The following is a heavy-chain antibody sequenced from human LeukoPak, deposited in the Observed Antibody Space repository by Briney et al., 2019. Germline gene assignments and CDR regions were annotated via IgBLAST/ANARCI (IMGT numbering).Heavy chain of an antibody. D-gene: IGHD1-14*01. V-gene: IGHV3-53*01. J-gene: IGHJ6*03. CDR3: ARVDTGGGWYYYMDV. Sequence: GGSLRLSCAASGFTVSGNYMSWVRQAPGKGLEWVSGIYSDGTTDYADSVKGRFTISRDNAKNSLYLQMNSLRAEDTAVYYCARVDTGGGWYYYMDVWGKGTTVTVSS. CDR1: GFTVSGNY. CDR2: IYSDGTT.